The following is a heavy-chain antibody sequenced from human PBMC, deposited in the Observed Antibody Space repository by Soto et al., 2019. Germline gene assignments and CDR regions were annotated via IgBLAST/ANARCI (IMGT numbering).Heavy chain of an antibody. Sequence: ASVKVSCKASGYTFTSYYMHWVRQAPGQGIEWMGIIXPSXXSXXXXXKXXGRVTMTRDTSISTAYMELSRLRSDDTAVYYCARDLLVTGYYYGMDVWGQGTTVTVSS. D-gene: IGHD1-26*01. J-gene: IGHJ6*02. V-gene: IGHV1-46*01. CDR3: ARDLLVTGYYYGMDV. CDR2: IXPSXXSX. CDR1: GYTFTSYY.